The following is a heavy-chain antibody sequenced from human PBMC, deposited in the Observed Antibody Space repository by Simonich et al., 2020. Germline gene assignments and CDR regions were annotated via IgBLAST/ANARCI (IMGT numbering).Heavy chain of an antibody. CDR3: ARVGYSNYYYYGMDV. V-gene: IGHV4-38-2*01. Sequence: QVQLQESGPGLVKPSETLSLTCAVSGYSISSGYYWGWIRQPPGKGLEWIGSIYHSGSTYHTPSLKSRVTISVDTSKNQFSRKLSSVTAADTAVYYCARVGYSNYYYYGMDVWGQGTTVTVSS. CDR1: GYSISSGYY. J-gene: IGHJ6*02. D-gene: IGHD6-13*01. CDR2: IYHSGST.